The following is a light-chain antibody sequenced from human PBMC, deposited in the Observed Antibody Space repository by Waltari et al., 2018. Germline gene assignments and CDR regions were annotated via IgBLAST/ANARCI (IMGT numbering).Light chain of an antibody. CDR3: QVWDSNNDQVV. V-gene: IGLV3-21*02. CDR1: HIGSIS. J-gene: IGLJ2*01. Sequence: SYVLTQPPSVSVAPGQTASIACGGKHIGSISVHWYQQKPGQAPVLVVYDDSARPSGIPERFSGSNSGNTATLTISRVEAGDEADYYCQVWDSNNDQVVFGGGTKLTVL. CDR2: DDS.